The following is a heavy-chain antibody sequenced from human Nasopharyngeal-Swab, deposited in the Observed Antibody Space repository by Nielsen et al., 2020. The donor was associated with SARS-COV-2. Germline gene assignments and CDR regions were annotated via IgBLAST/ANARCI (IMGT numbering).Heavy chain of an antibody. Sequence: TLSLTCTVSGGSISSGSYYWSWIRQPAGKGLEWIGRIYTSGSTNYNPSLKSRVTISVDTSKNQFSLKLSSVTAADTAVYYCASAPPNYDILATPLPGWFDPWGQGTLVTVSS. CDR1: GGSISSGSYY. CDR3: ASAPPNYDILATPLPGWFDP. CDR2: IYTSGST. V-gene: IGHV4-61*02. J-gene: IGHJ5*02. D-gene: IGHD3-9*01.